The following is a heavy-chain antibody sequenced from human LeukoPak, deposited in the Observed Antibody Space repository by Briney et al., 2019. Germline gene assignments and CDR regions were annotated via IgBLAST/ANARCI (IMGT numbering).Heavy chain of an antibody. CDR2: INADNGNT. V-gene: IGHV1-3*01. CDR3: ARDHGLAAAGTTPAW. D-gene: IGHD6-13*01. CDR1: GYTFTNYA. J-gene: IGHJ4*02. Sequence: EASVKVSCKASGYTFTNYAMHWVRQAPGQRLEWMGWINADNGNTKYSQKFQGRVTITRDTSASTVYTELSSLRSEDTAAYYCARDHGLAAAGTTPAWWGQGTLVTVSS.